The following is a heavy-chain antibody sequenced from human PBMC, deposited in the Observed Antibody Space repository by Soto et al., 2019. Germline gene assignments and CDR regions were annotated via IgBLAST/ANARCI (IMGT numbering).Heavy chain of an antibody. J-gene: IGHJ6*02. CDR3: ARAQWVYGSGSEQYYYYYGMDV. V-gene: IGHV3-21*01. CDR2: ISSSSSYI. Sequence: EVQLVESGGGLVKPGGSLRLSCAASGFTFSSYSMNWVRQAPGKGLEWVSSISSSSSYIYYADSVKGRFTISRDNANNSLYLQMNSLRAEDTAVYYCARAQWVYGSGSEQYYYYYGMDVWGQGTTVTVSS. CDR1: GFTFSSYS. D-gene: IGHD3-10*01.